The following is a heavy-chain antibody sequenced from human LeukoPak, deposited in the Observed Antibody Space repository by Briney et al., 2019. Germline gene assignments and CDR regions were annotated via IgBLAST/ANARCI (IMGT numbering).Heavy chain of an antibody. CDR2: ISSSSDYI. Sequence: PGGSLRLSCAASGFTFSSYSMNWVRQAPGKGLEWVSSISSSSDYIFYADSMKGRFTISRDSAKNSLYLQMNSLRAADTAVYYCARAAYSYGPRGFDYWGQGTLVTVSS. CDR3: ARAAYSYGPRGFDY. CDR1: GFTFSSYS. J-gene: IGHJ4*02. D-gene: IGHD5-18*01. V-gene: IGHV3-21*01.